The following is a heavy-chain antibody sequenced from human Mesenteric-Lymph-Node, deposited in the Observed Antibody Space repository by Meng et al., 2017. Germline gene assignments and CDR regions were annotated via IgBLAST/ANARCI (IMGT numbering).Heavy chain of an antibody. CDR1: GGSISSSSYY. V-gene: IGHV4-39*07. CDR2: IYYSGST. D-gene: IGHD3-3*01. J-gene: IGHJ4*02. Sequence: GSLRLSCTVSGGSISSSSYYWGWIRQPPGKGLEWIGSIYYSGSTYYNPSLKSRVTISVDTSKNQFSLKLSSVTAADTAVYYCARVFAMALYFDYWGQGTLVTVSS. CDR3: ARVFAMALYFDY.